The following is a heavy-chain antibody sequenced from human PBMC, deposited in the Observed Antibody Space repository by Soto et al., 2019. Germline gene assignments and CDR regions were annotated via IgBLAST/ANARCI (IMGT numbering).Heavy chain of an antibody. CDR3: AREGYYYDSSGYSRSLSKNPLFDY. D-gene: IGHD3-22*01. CDR1: GGSISSGGYY. CDR2: IYYSGST. J-gene: IGHJ4*02. Sequence: SETLSLTCTVSGGSISSGGYYWSWIRQHPGKGLEWIGYIYYSGSTYYNPSLKSRVTISVDTSKNQFSLKLSSVTAADTAVYYCAREGYYYDSSGYSRSLSKNPLFDYWGQGTLVTVSS. V-gene: IGHV4-31*03.